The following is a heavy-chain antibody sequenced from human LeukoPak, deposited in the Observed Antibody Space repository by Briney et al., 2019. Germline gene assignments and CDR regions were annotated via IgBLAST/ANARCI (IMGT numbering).Heavy chain of an antibody. CDR1: GFTFSSYA. CDR2: ISGSGGSA. J-gene: IGHJ4*02. D-gene: IGHD5-18*01. Sequence: PGGSLRLSCAASGFTFSSYAMSWVRQAPGKGLEWVSAISGSGGSAYYADSVKGRFTISRDNSKNTLYLQMNSLRAEGTAVYYCAKDRSGYGYGYWGQGTLVTVSS. CDR3: AKDRSGYGYGY. V-gene: IGHV3-23*01.